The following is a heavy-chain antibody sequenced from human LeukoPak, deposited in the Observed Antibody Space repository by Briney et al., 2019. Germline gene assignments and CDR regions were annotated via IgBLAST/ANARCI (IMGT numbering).Heavy chain of an antibody. V-gene: IGHV4-4*07. CDR1: GGSIISYY. CDR3: ARVALLAGTYYFDY. J-gene: IGHJ4*02. CDR2: MYTSGTT. Sequence: SETLSLTCTVSGGSIISYYWSWIRQPAGKGLEWIGRMYTSGTTNYNPSLKSRVTISVDTSKNQFSLKLSSVTAADTAVYYCARVALLAGTYYFDYWGQGTLVTVSS. D-gene: IGHD1-1*01.